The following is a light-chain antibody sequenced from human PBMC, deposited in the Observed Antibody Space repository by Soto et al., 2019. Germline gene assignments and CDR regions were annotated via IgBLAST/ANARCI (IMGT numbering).Light chain of an antibody. CDR3: QQYGSSL. CDR2: GAS. CDR1: QSVSSSY. Sequence: EIVLTQSPGPLSLSPGERATLSCRASQSVSSSYLAWYQQKPGQAPRLPIYGASSRATGIPDRFSGSGSGTDFTLTISRLEPEDFAVYYCQQYGSSLFGQGTRLEIK. J-gene: IGKJ5*01. V-gene: IGKV3-20*01.